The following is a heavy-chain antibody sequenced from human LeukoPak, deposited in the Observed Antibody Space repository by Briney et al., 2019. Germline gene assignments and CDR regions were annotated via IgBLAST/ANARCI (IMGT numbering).Heavy chain of an antibody. D-gene: IGHD3-22*01. V-gene: IGHV3-66*02. CDR3: ARVTYYYDSSGETTYFDY. J-gene: IGHJ4*02. CDR2: IYRGGST. Sequence: GGSLRLSCAASGFTVSNNYMTWVRQAPGKGLEWVSVIYRGGSTYYADSVKGRFTVSRDNSKNTLYPQMNSLRVEDTAVYHCARVTYYYDSSGETTYFDYWGQGTLVTVSS. CDR1: GFTVSNNY.